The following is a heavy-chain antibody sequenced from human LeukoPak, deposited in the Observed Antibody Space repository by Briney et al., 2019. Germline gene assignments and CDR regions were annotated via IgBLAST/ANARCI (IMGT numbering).Heavy chain of an antibody. CDR1: GGSFSGYY. D-gene: IGHD3-16*01. CDR3: ARGPATTSSMGGADFQH. V-gene: IGHV4-34*01. J-gene: IGHJ1*01. Sequence: SETLSLTCAVYGGSFSGYYWSWIRQPPGKGLEWIGEINHSGSTNYNPFLKSRVTISVDTSKNQFSLKLSSVTAADTAVYYCARGPATTSSMGGADFQHWGQGTLVTVSS. CDR2: INHSGST.